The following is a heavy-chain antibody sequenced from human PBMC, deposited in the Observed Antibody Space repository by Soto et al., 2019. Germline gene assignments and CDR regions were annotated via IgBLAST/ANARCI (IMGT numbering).Heavy chain of an antibody. CDR1: GFTFSSYD. Sequence: GGSLRLSCAASGFTFSSYDMHWVRQATGKGLEWVSAIGTAGDTYYPGSVKGRFTISRENAKNSLYLQMNSLRAEDTAVYYCARDDSGYDNYYYYGMDVWGQGTTVTVSS. J-gene: IGHJ6*02. CDR3: ARDDSGYDNYYYYGMDV. CDR2: IGTAGDT. D-gene: IGHD5-12*01. V-gene: IGHV3-13*01.